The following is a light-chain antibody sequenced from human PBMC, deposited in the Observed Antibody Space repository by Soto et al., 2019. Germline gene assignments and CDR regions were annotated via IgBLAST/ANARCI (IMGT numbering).Light chain of an antibody. CDR3: QSYDSSLSVHYV. CDR2: EVS. V-gene: IGLV2-14*01. J-gene: IGLJ1*01. Sequence: QSALTQPASVSGSPGQSITISCTGTSSDVGGYNYVSWYQQHPGKAPKLMIYEVSNGPSGVSNRFSGSKSGNTASLTISGLQAEDEADYYCQSYDSSLSVHYVFGTGTKVTVL. CDR1: SSDVGGYNY.